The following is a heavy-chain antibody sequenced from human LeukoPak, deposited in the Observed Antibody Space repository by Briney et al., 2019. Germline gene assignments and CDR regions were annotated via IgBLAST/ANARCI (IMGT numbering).Heavy chain of an antibody. D-gene: IGHD2-15*01. J-gene: IGHJ6*02. CDR1: GFTFGDYA. Sequence: GGSLRLSCTASGFTFGDYAMSWVRLAPGKGLEWVGFIRSKAYGGTTEYAASVKGRFTISRDDSKSIAYLQMNSLKTEDTAVYYCTRVVAATHYYYGMDVWGQGTTVTVSS. CDR2: IRSKAYGGTT. V-gene: IGHV3-49*04. CDR3: TRVVAATHYYYGMDV.